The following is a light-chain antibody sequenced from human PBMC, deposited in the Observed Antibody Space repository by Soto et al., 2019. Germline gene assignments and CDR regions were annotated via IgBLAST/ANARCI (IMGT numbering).Light chain of an antibody. CDR2: DAS. Sequence: EIVLTQSPATLSLSPGERATLSCRASQSVSIYLAWYQQKLGQAPRLLIYDASSRATGIPARFSGSGSGTDFTLTISNLEPEDFAFYYCQQRSNWPLTFGGGTKVEIK. J-gene: IGKJ4*01. V-gene: IGKV3-11*01. CDR1: QSVSIY. CDR3: QQRSNWPLT.